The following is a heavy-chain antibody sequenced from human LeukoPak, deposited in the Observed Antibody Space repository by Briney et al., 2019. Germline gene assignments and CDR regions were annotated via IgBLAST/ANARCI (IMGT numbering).Heavy chain of an antibody. J-gene: IGHJ4*02. CDR3: ATNTGTVFDY. CDR2: VYYTGST. V-gene: IGHV4-59*01. CDR1: MGFITAYY. Sequence: PSETLSLTCSVSMGFITAYYWSWIRQPPGKGLEWIGYVYYTGSTEYNPSLRSRVTISLEMSTHQFSLNLTSVTAADTAVYYCATNTGTVFDYWGQGALVTVSS. D-gene: IGHD7-27*01.